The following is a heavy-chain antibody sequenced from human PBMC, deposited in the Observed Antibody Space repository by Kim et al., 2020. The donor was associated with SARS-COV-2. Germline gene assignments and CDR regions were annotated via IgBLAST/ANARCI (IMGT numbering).Heavy chain of an antibody. J-gene: IGHJ4*02. V-gene: IGHV3-21*01. CDR3: ARDGGDYDFWSGYYIQFDC. Sequence: SVKGRFTISRDNAKNSLYLQMNSLRADDTAVYYCARDGGDYDFWSGYYIQFDCWGQGTLVTVSS. D-gene: IGHD3-3*01.